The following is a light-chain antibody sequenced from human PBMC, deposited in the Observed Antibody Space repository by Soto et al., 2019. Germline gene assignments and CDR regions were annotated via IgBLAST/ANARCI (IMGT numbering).Light chain of an antibody. CDR1: QNIHTN. J-gene: IGKJ5*01. Sequence: EIGITQSPATLSVSPGERATLSCRAGQNIHTNLAWYQQKPGQAPRLLFYGASTGATGLPARFSGSGSGTDFTLTISSLEPEDFAVYYCQQRSNWPPITFGQGTRLEIK. CDR2: GAS. V-gene: IGKV3-11*01. CDR3: QQRSNWPPIT.